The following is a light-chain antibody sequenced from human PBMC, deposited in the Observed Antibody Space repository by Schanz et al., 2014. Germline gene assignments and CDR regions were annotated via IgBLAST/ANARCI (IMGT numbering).Light chain of an antibody. Sequence: QSVLTQPASVSGSPGQSITISCTGTSSDVGKYNLVSWYQQHPGKVPKLVIYEGTQRASGFSNRFSGSKSGSTAFLTISGLQAEDEADYYCCSYAGDYTPYVFGTGTKVTVL. CDR2: EGT. J-gene: IGLJ1*01. CDR3: CSYAGDYTPYV. CDR1: SSDVGKYNL. V-gene: IGLV2-23*01.